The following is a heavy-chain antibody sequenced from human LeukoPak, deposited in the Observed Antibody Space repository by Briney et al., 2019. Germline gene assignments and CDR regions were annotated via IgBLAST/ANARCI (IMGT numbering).Heavy chain of an antibody. D-gene: IGHD3-22*01. V-gene: IGHV1-69*13. CDR1: GGTFSSYA. Sequence: SVKVSCKASGGTFSSYAISWVRQAPGQGLEWMGRIIPIFGTANYAQKFQGRVTITADESTSTAYMELSSLRSEDTAVYYCARTPFGYDSSGYTSFDYWGQGTLVTVSS. CDR2: IIPIFGTA. J-gene: IGHJ4*02. CDR3: ARTPFGYDSSGYTSFDY.